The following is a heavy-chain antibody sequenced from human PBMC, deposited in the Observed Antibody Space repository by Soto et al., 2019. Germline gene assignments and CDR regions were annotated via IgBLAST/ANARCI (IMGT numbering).Heavy chain of an antibody. CDR3: ARRPPLYASESSRFDI. J-gene: IGHJ4*02. CDR1: GFTFSDAW. Sequence: GSLRLSCAASGFTFSDAWMSWIRRPPGKGLEWIGTMDYSGDTSYNPSLRSRVTISADTSKNQFSLRLSSVSVADTAVYYCARRPPLYASESSRFDIWGQGALVTVSS. V-gene: IGHV4-34*01. CDR2: MDYSGDT. D-gene: IGHD3-10*01.